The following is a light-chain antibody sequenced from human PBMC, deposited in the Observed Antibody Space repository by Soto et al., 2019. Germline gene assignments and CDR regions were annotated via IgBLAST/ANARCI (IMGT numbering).Light chain of an antibody. CDR2: DVT. J-gene: IGLJ1*01. CDR3: SSYTSSGTDV. V-gene: IGLV2-14*01. CDR1: SSDVGGYNF. Sequence: QSALTQPASVSGSPGQSISISCIGTSSDVGGYNFVSWYHQHPGKAPKLMIYDVTNRPSGVSNRFSGSKSGNTASLTISGLQAEDEADYYCSSYTSSGTDVFGTGTQLTVL.